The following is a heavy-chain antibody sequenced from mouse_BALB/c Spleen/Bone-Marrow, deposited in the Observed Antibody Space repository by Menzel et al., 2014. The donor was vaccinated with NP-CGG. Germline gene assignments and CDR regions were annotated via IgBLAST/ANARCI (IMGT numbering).Heavy chain of an antibody. Sequence: VQLKESGGGLVQPGGSLKLSCAASGFDFSRYWMSWVRQAPGKGLEWIGEINPDSSTINYTPSLKDKLIISRGNAKNTLYLQMSKVRSEDTALYYCARLNYYGNLFVWGAGTTVTVSS. CDR2: INPDSSTI. V-gene: IGHV4-1*02. CDR3: ARLNYYGNLFV. D-gene: IGHD1-1*01. CDR1: GFDFSRYW. J-gene: IGHJ1*01.